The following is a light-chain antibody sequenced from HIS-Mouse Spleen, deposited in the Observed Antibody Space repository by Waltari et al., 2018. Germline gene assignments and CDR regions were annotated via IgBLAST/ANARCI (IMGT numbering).Light chain of an antibody. V-gene: IGLV3-10*01. Sequence: SYELTQPPSVSVSPGQTARITCSGDALPKNIPFWYQQKPGQALLLAIYGDSKRPSGIPERFSGSSSGTMATLTISGAQVEDEADYYCYSTDSSGNHRVFGGGTKLTVL. J-gene: IGLJ2*01. CDR3: YSTDSSGNHRV. CDR1: ALPKNI. CDR2: GDS.